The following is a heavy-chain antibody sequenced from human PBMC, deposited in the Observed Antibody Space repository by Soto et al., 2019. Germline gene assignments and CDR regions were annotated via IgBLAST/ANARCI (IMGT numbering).Heavy chain of an antibody. CDR3: AKGGYSYGYLPY. D-gene: IGHD5-18*01. CDR1: GFTFDDYT. V-gene: IGHV3-43*01. J-gene: IGHJ4*02. CDR2: ISWDGGST. Sequence: PGGSLRLSCAASGFTFDDYTMHWVRQAPGKGLEWVSLISWDGGSTYYADSVKGRFTISRDNSKNSLYLQMNSLRTEDTALYYCAKGGYSYGYLPYWGQGTLVTVSS.